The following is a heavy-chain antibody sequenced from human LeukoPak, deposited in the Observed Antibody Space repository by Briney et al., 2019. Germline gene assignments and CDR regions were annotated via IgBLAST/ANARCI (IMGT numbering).Heavy chain of an antibody. Sequence: GGSLRLSCAASGFSFSTYAMSWVRQAPGKGLEWVSTVSDTGGRTYYADSVRGRFTIPRDNSKNTLYLQMNSLRVEDTAAYYCAKSTTYDFWTGFSFDFWGQGALVTVSS. CDR3: AKSTTYDFWTGFSFDF. D-gene: IGHD3-3*01. CDR2: VSDTGGRT. V-gene: IGHV3-23*01. J-gene: IGHJ4*02. CDR1: GFSFSTYA.